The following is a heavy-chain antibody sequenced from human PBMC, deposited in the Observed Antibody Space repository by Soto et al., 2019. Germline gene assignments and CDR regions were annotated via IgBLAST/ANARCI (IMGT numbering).Heavy chain of an antibody. D-gene: IGHD4-17*01. J-gene: IGHJ6*02. CDR3: AKDIRSGYGVHRHYYYYGMDV. CDR1: GFTFDDYA. V-gene: IGHV3-9*01. Sequence: EVQLVESGGGLVQPGRSLRLSCAASGFTFDDYAMHWVRQAPGKGLEWVSGISWNSGSIGYADSVKGRFTISRDNAKNSLYLQMNSLRAEDTALYYCAKDIRSGYGVHRHYYYYGMDVWGQGTTVTVSS. CDR2: ISWNSGSI.